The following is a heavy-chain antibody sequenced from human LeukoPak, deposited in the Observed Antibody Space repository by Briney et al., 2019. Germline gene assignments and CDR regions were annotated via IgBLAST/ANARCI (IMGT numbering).Heavy chain of an antibody. CDR3: ARAFQLRDY. D-gene: IGHD1-26*01. V-gene: IGHV3-48*03. J-gene: IGHJ4*02. CDR2: ISSSGSSI. Sequence: GGSLRLSCAASGFTFDDYGMSWVRQAPGKGLEWVSYISSSGSSIYYADSVKGRFTISRDNAKNSLYLQMDSLRAEDTAVYYCARAFQLRDYWGQGTLVTVSS. CDR1: GFTFDDYG.